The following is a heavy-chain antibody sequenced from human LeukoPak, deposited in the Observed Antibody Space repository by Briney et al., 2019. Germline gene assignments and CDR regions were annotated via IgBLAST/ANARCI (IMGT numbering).Heavy chain of an antibody. CDR2: IYYSGST. CDR1: GGSISFYY. CDR3: ARDRSQSGSLGWGTWYGMDV. V-gene: IGHV4-59*01. D-gene: IGHD1-26*01. J-gene: IGHJ6*02. Sequence: SETLSLTCTVSGGSISFYYWSWIRQPPGKGLEWIGYIYYSGSTNYNPSLKSRVTISVDTSKNQFSLKLSSVTAADTAVYYCARDRSQSGSLGWGTWYGMDVWGQGTTVTVSS.